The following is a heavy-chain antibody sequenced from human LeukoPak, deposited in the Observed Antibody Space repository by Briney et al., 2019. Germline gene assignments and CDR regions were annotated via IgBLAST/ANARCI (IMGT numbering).Heavy chain of an antibody. CDR2: IRYDGGEE. CDR3: ARESGYNPEPVAFDI. CDR1: GFTFSRYG. J-gene: IGHJ3*02. V-gene: IGHV3-33*01. D-gene: IGHD5-24*01. Sequence: PGGSLRLSCSGPGFTFSRYGIHWVRQAPGEGLEWVTVIRYDGGEEYYADSVRGRFTISRDNSKNTVYLQMNNLRAEDTALYYCARESGYNPEPVAFDIWGQGTTVTVSS.